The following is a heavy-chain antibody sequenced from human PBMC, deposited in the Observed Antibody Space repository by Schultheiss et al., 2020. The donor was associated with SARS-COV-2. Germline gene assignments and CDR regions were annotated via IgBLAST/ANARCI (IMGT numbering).Heavy chain of an antibody. CDR2: INHSGTT. V-gene: IGHV4-34*01. Sequence: SETLSLTCAVYGGSFSGYYWSWIRQPPGKGLEWIGEINHSGTTNYNPSLKSRVKISVDTSKNQFSLKLSSVTAADTAVYYCARDTRAYCSGGSCNWFDPWGQGTLVTVSS. CDR1: GGSFSGYY. D-gene: IGHD2-15*01. CDR3: ARDTRAYCSGGSCNWFDP. J-gene: IGHJ5*02.